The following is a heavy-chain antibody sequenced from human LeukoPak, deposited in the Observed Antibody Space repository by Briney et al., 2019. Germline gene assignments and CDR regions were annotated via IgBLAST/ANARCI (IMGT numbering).Heavy chain of an antibody. Sequence: PGGALRLSCAASGFTFSRSWMSWVRQAPGKGLEWVANIKEDGSEKYYVDSVKGRFTISRDNANNSLFLRMDSLRDEDTAVYYCARAEKWGQGILVTVSS. CDR3: ARAEK. J-gene: IGHJ4*02. CDR1: GFTFSRSW. V-gene: IGHV3-7*01. CDR2: IKEDGSEK.